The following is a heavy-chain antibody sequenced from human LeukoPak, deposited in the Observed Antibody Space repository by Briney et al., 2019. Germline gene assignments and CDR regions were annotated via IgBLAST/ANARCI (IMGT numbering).Heavy chain of an antibody. CDR1: GGSFNSANYY. Sequence: SETLSLTCTVSGGSFNSANYYWSWIRQPAGKGLEWIGRIFISGSTNYNPSLKSRVTISVDTSKNQFSLKLSSVTAADTAVYYCARLRRRAQNLGVVDYWGQGTLVTVSS. CDR3: ARLRRRAQNLGVVDY. V-gene: IGHV4-61*02. D-gene: IGHD3-10*01. CDR2: IFISGST. J-gene: IGHJ4*02.